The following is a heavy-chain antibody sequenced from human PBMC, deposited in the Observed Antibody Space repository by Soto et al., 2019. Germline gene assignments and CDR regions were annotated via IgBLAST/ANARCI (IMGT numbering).Heavy chain of an antibody. D-gene: IGHD3-10*01. Sequence: EVQLVESGGGLVQPGGSLRLSCAASGFTFSSYSMNWVRQAPGKGLEWVSYISSSSSTIYYADSVKGRFTISRDNDKNSLYLQMYSLRAEDAAVYYCARDPGSGSYYNESDYWGQGTLVTVSS. CDR2: ISSSSSTI. V-gene: IGHV3-48*01. CDR3: ARDPGSGSYYNESDY. J-gene: IGHJ4*02. CDR1: GFTFSSYS.